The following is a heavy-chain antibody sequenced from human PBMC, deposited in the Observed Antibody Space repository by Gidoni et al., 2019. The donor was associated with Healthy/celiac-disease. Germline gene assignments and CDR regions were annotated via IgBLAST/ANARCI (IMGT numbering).Heavy chain of an antibody. Sequence: QVQLVESGGGVVQPGRSLRLSCAASGFTFSSYAMHWFRQAPGKGLEWVAVISYDGSNKYYADSVKGRFTISRDNSKNTLYLQMNSLRAEDTAVYYCARALHYYDSSGYLTQAYYFDYWGQGTLVTVSS. D-gene: IGHD3-22*01. J-gene: IGHJ4*02. CDR2: ISYDGSNK. V-gene: IGHV3-30*04. CDR3: ARALHYYDSSGYLTQAYYFDY. CDR1: GFTFSSYA.